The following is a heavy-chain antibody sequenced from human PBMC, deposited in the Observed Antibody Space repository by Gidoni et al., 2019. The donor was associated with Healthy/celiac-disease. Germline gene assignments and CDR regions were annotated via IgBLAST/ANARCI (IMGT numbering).Heavy chain of an antibody. CDR3: ARDYAEGIAVYYYYYGMDV. V-gene: IGHV1-69*04. J-gene: IGHJ6*02. Sequence: QVQRVQSGAEVKKPGTSVKVSCKASGGTFSSYAISWVRPAPGHGLEWMGRIIPSLGMANYAQKFQGSVTITADKSTSTAYMELSSLRSEDTAVYYCARDYAEGIAVYYYYYGMDVWGQGTTVTVSS. CDR2: IIPSLGMA. D-gene: IGHD6-19*01. CDR1: GGTFSSYA.